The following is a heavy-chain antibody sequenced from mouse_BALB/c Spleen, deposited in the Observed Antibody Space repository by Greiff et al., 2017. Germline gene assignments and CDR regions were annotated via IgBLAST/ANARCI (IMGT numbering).Heavy chain of an antibody. V-gene: IGHV5-12-1*01. J-gene: IGHJ3*01. CDR1: GFAFSSYD. CDR3: ARPGYGNYGFAY. D-gene: IGHD2-1*01. CDR2: ISSGGGST. Sequence: EVQLVESGGGLVKPGGSLKLSCAASGFAFSSYDMSWVRQTPEKRLEWVAYISSGGGSTYYPDTVKGRFTISRDNAKNTLYLQMSSLKSEDTAMYYCARPGYGNYGFAYWGQGTLVTVSA.